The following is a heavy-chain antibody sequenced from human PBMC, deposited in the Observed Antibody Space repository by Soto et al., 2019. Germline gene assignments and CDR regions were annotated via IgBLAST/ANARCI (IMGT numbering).Heavy chain of an antibody. CDR2: IYYSGTT. CDR1: GGSISSGNYY. CDR3: ARDVGYYYESSGYNWFDP. J-gene: IGHJ5*02. D-gene: IGHD3-22*01. V-gene: IGHV4-30-4*01. Sequence: LSLTCTVSGGSISSGNYYWSWIRQPPGKGLEWIGYIYYSGTTYYNPSLKSRVTMSVDTSKNQFSLKLSSVTAADTAVYYCARDVGYYYESSGYNWFDPWGQGTLVTVSS.